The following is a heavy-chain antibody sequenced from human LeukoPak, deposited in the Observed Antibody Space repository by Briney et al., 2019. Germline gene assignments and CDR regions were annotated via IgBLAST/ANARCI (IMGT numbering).Heavy chain of an antibody. CDR1: GGSISGYY. V-gene: IGHV4-59*01. CDR3: ARAGGDYYDSSGYYHY. D-gene: IGHD3-22*01. J-gene: IGHJ4*02. CDR2: IYYSGST. Sequence: SETLSLTCTVSGGSISGYYWSWIRQPPGKGLEWIGYIYYSGSTNYNPSLKSRVTISVDTSKNQFSLKLSSVTAADTAVYYCARAGGDYYDSSGYYHYWGQGTLVTVSS.